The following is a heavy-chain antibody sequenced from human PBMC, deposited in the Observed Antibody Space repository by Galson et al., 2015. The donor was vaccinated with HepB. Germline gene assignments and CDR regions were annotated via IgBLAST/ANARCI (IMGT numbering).Heavy chain of an antibody. CDR1: W. J-gene: IGHJ4*02. D-gene: IGHD3-22*01. V-gene: IGHV3-7*03. CDR3: VRSSGYLPDY. Sequence: WMNWVRQVPGKGLEWVAIIKQDGIEKHYVDSVKGRFTVFRDNAKNSLSLQMSSLTAEDTAVYYCVRSSGYLPDYWGQGTLVTVSS. CDR2: IKQDGIEK.